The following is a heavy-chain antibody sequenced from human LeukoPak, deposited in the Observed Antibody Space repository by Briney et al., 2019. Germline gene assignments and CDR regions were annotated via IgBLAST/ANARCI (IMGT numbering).Heavy chain of an antibody. CDR2: INHSGST. Sequence: SENLSLTCAVYGGSFSGYYWSWIRQPPGKGLEWIGEINHSGSTNYNPSLKSRVTISVDTSKNQFSLKLSSVTAADTAVYYCVRVQWLVGTFLWGQGTLVTVPS. CDR3: VRVQWLVGTFL. J-gene: IGHJ4*02. V-gene: IGHV4-34*01. D-gene: IGHD6-19*01. CDR1: GGSFSGYY.